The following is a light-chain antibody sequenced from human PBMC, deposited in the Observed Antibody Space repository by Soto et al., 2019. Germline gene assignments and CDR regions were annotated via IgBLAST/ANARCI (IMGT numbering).Light chain of an antibody. CDR2: EVR. Sequence: QSALTQPAAVSGPPGQSITISCTGTSSYVGRYNYVSWYQQHSGKAPKLVIYEVRNRPSGISNRFSASKSGNTASLTISGLQAEDEADYYCTSYSRYSVLVFGGGTKVTVL. CDR3: TSYSRYSVLV. J-gene: IGLJ3*02. CDR1: SSYVGRYNY. V-gene: IGLV2-14*01.